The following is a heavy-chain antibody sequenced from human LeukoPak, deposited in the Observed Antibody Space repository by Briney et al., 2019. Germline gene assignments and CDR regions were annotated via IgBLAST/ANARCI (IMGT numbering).Heavy chain of an antibody. CDR3: ARDSGYSYGYPWYFDL. D-gene: IGHD5-18*01. J-gene: IGHJ2*01. Sequence: PGGSLRLSCAASGFTFSSYWMSWVRQAPGKGLEWVANIKQDGSEKYYVDSVKGRFTISRDNALYLQMNSLRAEDTAVYYCARDSGYSYGYPWYFDLWGRGTLVTVSS. CDR2: IKQDGSEK. CDR1: GFTFSSYW. V-gene: IGHV3-7*01.